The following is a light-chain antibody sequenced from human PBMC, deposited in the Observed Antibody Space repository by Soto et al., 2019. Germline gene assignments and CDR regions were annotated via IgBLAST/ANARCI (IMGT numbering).Light chain of an antibody. CDR3: QQYHSVPS. J-gene: IGKJ4*02. Sequence: DVQMTQSPSSLSASVGETVTITCQASQDISNYLDWYQQRPGKAPKLLISDVSTLRAGVSSRFSGRGSGTEFTLTISSLQPEDAATYYCQQYHSVPSFGGGTKVEIK. CDR2: DVS. V-gene: IGKV1-33*01. CDR1: QDISNY.